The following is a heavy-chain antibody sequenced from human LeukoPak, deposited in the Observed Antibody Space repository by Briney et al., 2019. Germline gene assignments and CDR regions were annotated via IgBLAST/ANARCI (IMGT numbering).Heavy chain of an antibody. V-gene: IGHV4-34*01. CDR2: INHSGST. D-gene: IGHD3-22*01. J-gene: IGHJ4*02. CDR1: GRSFSGYH. Sequence: PSETLSLTCAVYGRSFSGYHWTWIRQPPGKGPEWIGEINHSGSTNYNPSLKSRVAMSVDTSKNQFSLKFSFVTAADTAAYYCATGHFYYDSSGSHVYFDYWGQGTLVTISS. CDR3: ATGHFYYDSSGSHVYFDY.